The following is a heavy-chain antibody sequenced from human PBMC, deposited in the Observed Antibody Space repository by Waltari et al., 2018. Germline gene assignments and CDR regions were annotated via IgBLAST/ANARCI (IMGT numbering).Heavy chain of an antibody. CDR3: AGQYSSSWYNWFDP. V-gene: IGHV4-39*07. D-gene: IGHD6-13*01. CDR2: IYYSGST. CDR1: GGSIRNSYYY. J-gene: IGHJ5*02. Sequence: QLQLQESGPGLVKPSETLSLTCTVSGGSIRNSYYYWAWIRQPPGKGLEWIGSIYYSGSTYYNPSLKSRVTTSLDRSKNQFSLNLSSVTAADTALYYCAGQYSSSWYNWFDPWGQGTLVTVSS.